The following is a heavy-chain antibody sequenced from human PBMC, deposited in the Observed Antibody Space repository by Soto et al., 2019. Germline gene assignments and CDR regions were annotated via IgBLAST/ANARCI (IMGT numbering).Heavy chain of an antibody. CDR3: ARDRWRSTIFGVVPTYNWFDP. D-gene: IGHD3-3*01. Sequence: SETLSLTCTVSGGSVSSGSYYWSWIRQPPGKGLEWIGYTYYSGSTNYNPSLKSRVTISVDTSKNQFSLKLSSVTAADTAVYYCARDRWRSTIFGVVPTYNWFDPWGQGTLLTVSS. CDR1: GGSVSSGSYY. J-gene: IGHJ5*02. V-gene: IGHV4-61*01. CDR2: TYYSGST.